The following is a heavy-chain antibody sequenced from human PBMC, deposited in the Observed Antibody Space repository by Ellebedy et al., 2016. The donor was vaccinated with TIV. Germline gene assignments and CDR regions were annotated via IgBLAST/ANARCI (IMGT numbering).Heavy chain of an antibody. D-gene: IGHD3-16*01. Sequence: GESLKISCAASGFTFSNYWMPWVRQAPGKVPECVANIKHDGSEKSYVDSVKGRFTISRDNAKNSLYLQMNSLRAEDTAVYFCARSRGLSYWGQGTLVTVSS. CDR1: GFTFSNYW. CDR3: ARSRGLSY. V-gene: IGHV3-7*03. CDR2: IKHDGSEK. J-gene: IGHJ4*02.